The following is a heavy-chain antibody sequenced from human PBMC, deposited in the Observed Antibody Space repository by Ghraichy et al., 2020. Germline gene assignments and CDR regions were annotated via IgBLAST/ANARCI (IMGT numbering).Heavy chain of an antibody. D-gene: IGHD3-10*01. Sequence: SETLSLTCTVSGYSISSGYYWGWIRQPPGKGLEWIASTYHSGSTSYNPSLKSRVTISVDMSKNQFSLNLNSVTAADTAVYYCARDSGFGVFYFDPWGPGTLITVSS. V-gene: IGHV4-38-2*02. CDR2: TYHSGST. CDR1: GYSISSGYY. J-gene: IGHJ4*02. CDR3: ARDSGFGVFYFDP.